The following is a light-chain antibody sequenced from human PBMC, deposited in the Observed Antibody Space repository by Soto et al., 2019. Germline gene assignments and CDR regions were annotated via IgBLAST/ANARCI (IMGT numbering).Light chain of an antibody. CDR1: QSISSW. J-gene: IGKJ5*01. CDR3: DHLNRAERT. CDR2: DAS. Sequence: DMKIGQWTATVSASVGERVTVTGRASQSISSWLAWYQQKPGKAPKLLIYDASSLESGFPSSFGVSGSAAEFTLTMSRPSHQQFAPYLCDHLNRAERTFGGGTRLEI. V-gene: IGKV1-5*01.